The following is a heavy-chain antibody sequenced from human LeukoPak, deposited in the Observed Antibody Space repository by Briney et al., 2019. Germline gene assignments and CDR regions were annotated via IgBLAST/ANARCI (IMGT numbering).Heavy chain of an antibody. V-gene: IGHV4-39*01. CDR3: ARRRYSSSWGVDY. D-gene: IGHD6-13*01. CDR1: GGSISSSSYY. Sequence: SGTLSLTCTVSGGSISSSSYYWGWIRQPPGKGLEWIGSIYYSGSTYYNPSLKSRVTISVDTSKNQFSLKLSSVTAADTAVYYCARRRYSSSWGVDYWGQGTLVTVSS. J-gene: IGHJ4*02. CDR2: IYYSGST.